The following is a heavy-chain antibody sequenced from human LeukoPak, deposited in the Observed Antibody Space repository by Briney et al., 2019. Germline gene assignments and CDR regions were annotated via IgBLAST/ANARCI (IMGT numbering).Heavy chain of an antibody. J-gene: IGHJ4*02. CDR3: ARRDTGWNYCDY. CDR1: GDSINGHY. D-gene: IGHD6-19*01. V-gene: IGHV4-59*08. CDR2: IHYKGST. Sequence: SETLSLTCTISGDSINGHYWSWIRPPPGKRLEWIGDIHYKGSTNYNLSLKSRVTISVDTSKNHLSLSLTSVLAADTAIYYCARRDTGWNYCDYWGQGILVTVSS.